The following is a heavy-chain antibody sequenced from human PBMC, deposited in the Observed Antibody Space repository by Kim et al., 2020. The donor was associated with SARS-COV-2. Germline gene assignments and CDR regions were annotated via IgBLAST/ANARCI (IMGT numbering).Heavy chain of an antibody. CDR2: IYYSGST. V-gene: IGHV4-31*03. CDR1: GGSISSGGYY. J-gene: IGHJ6*02. D-gene: IGHD3-22*01. Sequence: SETLSLTCTVSGGSISSGGYYWSWIRQHPGKGLEWIGYIYYSGSTYYNPSLKSRVTISVDTSKNQFSLKLSSVTAADTAVYYCARAYYYDSSDYYYGMDVWGQGTTVTVCS. CDR3: ARAYYYDSSDYYYGMDV.